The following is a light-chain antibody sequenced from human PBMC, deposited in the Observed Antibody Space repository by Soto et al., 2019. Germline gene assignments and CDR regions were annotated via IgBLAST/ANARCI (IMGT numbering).Light chain of an antibody. CDR2: DVS. V-gene: IGLV2-14*01. J-gene: IGLJ2*01. CDR1: SSDVGGYNY. Sequence: QSALTQPASVSGSPGQSITISCTGTSSDVGGYNYVSWYQQHPGKAPKLMIYDVSNRPSGVSNRFSGSKSSNTASLTISGLQAEDEADYYCSSYTSSSTLVVFVGGTKLTVL. CDR3: SSYTSSSTLVV.